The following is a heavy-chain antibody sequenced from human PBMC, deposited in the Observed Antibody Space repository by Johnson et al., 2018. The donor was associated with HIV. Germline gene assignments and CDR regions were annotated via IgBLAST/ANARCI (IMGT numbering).Heavy chain of an antibody. CDR3: AKDVGNYWPNAFDI. CDR2: IRYDGSGK. CDR1: GFTFSREN. J-gene: IGHJ3*02. V-gene: IGHV3-30*02. D-gene: IGHD3-22*01. Sequence: QVQLVESGGGVVRPGGSLRLSCAASGFTFSRENMHWVRQAPDKGLHWVTFIRYDGSGKYYADSVNGRFTISRDNSKNTLYLQMNSLRAEDTAVYYCAKDVGNYWPNAFDIWGQGTTVTVSS.